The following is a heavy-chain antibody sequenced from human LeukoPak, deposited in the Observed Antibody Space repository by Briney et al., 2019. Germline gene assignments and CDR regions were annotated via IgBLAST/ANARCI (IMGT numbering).Heavy chain of an antibody. CDR3: ARSDYHNSGSHTVFDAFDI. D-gene: IGHD3-10*01. J-gene: IGHJ3*02. V-gene: IGHV4-59*01. CDR1: GGSISRYY. Sequence: PSETLSLTCTVSGGSISRYYWSWIRRPPGKGLEWIGYIDDSGNTNYNPSLKSQVTISVDKSKNQFSLKLGFVTAADTAMYYCARSDYHNSGSHTVFDAFDIWGQGTRVTVSS. CDR2: IDDSGNT.